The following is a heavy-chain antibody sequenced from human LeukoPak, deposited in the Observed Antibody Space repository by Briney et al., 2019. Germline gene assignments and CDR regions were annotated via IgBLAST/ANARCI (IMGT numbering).Heavy chain of an antibody. Sequence: GGPLKLSCAASGFTLRSFTRTWFRKAPGKGLEWVSSISSSSSYIYYADSVKGRFTISRDNAKNSLYLQMNSLRAEDTAVYYCARDSVAKKPDYWGQGTLVTVSS. D-gene: IGHD5-12*01. CDR1: GFTLRSFT. V-gene: IGHV3-21*01. J-gene: IGHJ4*02. CDR3: ARDSVAKKPDY. CDR2: ISSSSSYI.